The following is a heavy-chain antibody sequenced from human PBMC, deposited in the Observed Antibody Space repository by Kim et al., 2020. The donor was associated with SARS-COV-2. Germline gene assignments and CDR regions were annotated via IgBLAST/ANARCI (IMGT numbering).Heavy chain of an antibody. CDR3: ARGDSGYDPGAFDI. Sequence: AKAVEGRFPISRDNSQNTVYLQMGSLRAEDMAVYYCARGDSGYDPGAFDIWGQGTMVTVSS. D-gene: IGHD5-12*01. V-gene: IGHV3-64*01. J-gene: IGHJ3*02.